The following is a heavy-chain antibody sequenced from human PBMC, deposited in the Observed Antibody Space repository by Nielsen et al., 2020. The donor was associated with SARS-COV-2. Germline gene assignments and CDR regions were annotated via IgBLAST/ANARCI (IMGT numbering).Heavy chain of an antibody. CDR1: EFTFSSYA. CDR2: ISYDGSNE. V-gene: IGHV3-30*03. Sequence: GESLKISCAASEFTFSSYAMHWVRQAPGKGPEWVAVISYDGSNEYYAEFVKGRFTISRDNSKNTLYLEIHSLRAEDTAVYYCARDGASPLALYYFDSWGQGTQVTVSS. CDR3: ARDGASPLALYYFDS. D-gene: IGHD3-16*01. J-gene: IGHJ4*02.